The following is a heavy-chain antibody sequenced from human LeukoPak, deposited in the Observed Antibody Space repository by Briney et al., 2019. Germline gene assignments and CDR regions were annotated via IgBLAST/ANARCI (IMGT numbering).Heavy chain of an antibody. D-gene: IGHD5-18*01. Sequence: GGSLRLSCAASGFTFSSYGMHWVRQAPGKGLEWVAFIRYDGGNKYYADSVKGRFTISRDNSKNTLYLQMNSLRAEDTAVYYCANIGYSSMADYWGQGTLVTVSS. CDR3: ANIGYSSMADY. CDR1: GFTFSSYG. CDR2: IRYDGGNK. V-gene: IGHV3-30*02. J-gene: IGHJ4*02.